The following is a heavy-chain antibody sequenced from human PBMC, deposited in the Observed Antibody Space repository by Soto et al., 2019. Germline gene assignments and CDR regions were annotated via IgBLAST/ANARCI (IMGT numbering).Heavy chain of an antibody. CDR1: GYTLTELS. V-gene: IGHV1-24*01. CDR2: FDPEDGET. CDR3: ATDSPQLGPYYYYYGMDV. D-gene: IGHD6-6*01. J-gene: IGHJ6*02. Sequence: ASVKVSCKVSGYTLTELSMHWVRQAPGKGLEWMGGFDPEDGETIYAQKFQGRATMTEDTSTDTAYMELSSLRSEDTAVYYCATDSPQLGPYYYYYGMDVWGQGTTVTVSS.